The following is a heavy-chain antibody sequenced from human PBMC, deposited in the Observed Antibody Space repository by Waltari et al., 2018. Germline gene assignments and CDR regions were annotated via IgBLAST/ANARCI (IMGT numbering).Heavy chain of an antibody. V-gene: IGHV3-23*03. CDR2: ITNDCKHT. D-gene: IGHD3-16*01. J-gene: IGHJ4*02. CDR1: GFTFSRFF. Sequence: EVQLLESGGHLVQPGGYLRLSCAASGFTFSRFFMMWVRQPQGKGLEWVSVITNDCKHTFYSASVTGRFTVSRDNSKNMMYLQMNSLRPEDTALYFCARVHWGDYWCQGSLVTVSS. CDR3: ARVHWGDY.